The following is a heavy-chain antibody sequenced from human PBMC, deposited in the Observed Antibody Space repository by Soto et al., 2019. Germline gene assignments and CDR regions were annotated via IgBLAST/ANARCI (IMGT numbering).Heavy chain of an antibody. CDR2: IYHSGST. J-gene: IGHJ4*02. V-gene: IGHV4-4*02. CDR3: ARGSTGLLDY. CDR1: GGSISSTNW. Sequence: QVQLQELGPELVKPSGTLSLTCAISGGSISSTNWWTWVRQPPGKGLEWVAEIYHSGSTNYNPSLKSRVTISVNKSNNQFSLKMSSVTAADTAVYYCARGSTGLLDYWGQGTLVTVSS. D-gene: IGHD2-8*02.